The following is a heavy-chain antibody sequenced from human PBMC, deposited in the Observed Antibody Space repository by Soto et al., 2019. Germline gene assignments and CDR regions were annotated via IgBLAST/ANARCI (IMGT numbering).Heavy chain of an antibody. CDR1: GGTFSSYA. CDR2: IIPIFGTA. V-gene: IGHV1-69*13. CDR3: AREETYYYDSSGYRYFDY. J-gene: IGHJ4*02. D-gene: IGHD3-22*01. Sequence: ASVKVSCKASGGTFSSYAISWVRQAPGQGLEWMGGIIPIFGTANYAQKFQGRVTITADESTSTAYMELSSLRSEDTAVYYCAREETYYYDSSGYRYFDYWGQGTLVTVSS.